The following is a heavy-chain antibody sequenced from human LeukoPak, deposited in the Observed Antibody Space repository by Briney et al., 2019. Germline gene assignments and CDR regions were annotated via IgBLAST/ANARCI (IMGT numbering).Heavy chain of an antibody. CDR3: ARGYCSSTSCYGVRDY. J-gene: IGHJ4*02. D-gene: IGHD2-2*01. Sequence: GGSLRLSCAASGFTFSSYSMNWVRQAPGKGLEWVSSISSGSSYIYYADSVKGRFTISRDNAKNSLYLQMNSLRAEDTAVYYCARGYCSSTSCYGVRDYWGQGTLVTVSS. V-gene: IGHV3-21*01. CDR2: ISSGSSYI. CDR1: GFTFSSYS.